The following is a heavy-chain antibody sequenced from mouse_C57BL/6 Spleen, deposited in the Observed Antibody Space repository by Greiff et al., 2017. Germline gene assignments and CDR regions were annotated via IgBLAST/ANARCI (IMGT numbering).Heavy chain of an antibody. D-gene: IGHD1-1*01. J-gene: IGHJ2*01. CDR1: GFTFSDYG. CDR2: ISSGSSTI. CDR3: ARGSITTVGGDY. V-gene: IGHV5-17*01. Sequence: EVKLMESGGGLVKPGGSLKLSCAASGFTFSDYGMHWVRQAPEKGLEGVAYISSGSSTIYYADTVKGRFTISRDNAKNTLFLQMTSLRSEDTAMYYCARGSITTVGGDYWGQGTTLTVSS.